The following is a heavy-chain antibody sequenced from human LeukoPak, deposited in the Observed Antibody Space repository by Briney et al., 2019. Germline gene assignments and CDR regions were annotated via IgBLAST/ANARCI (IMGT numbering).Heavy chain of an antibody. CDR1: GFTISSYA. CDR2: ISGSGGST. CDR3: AKEGNWNYGPGCFDY. Sequence: PWGSLRLSCAASGFTISSYAMSWVRQAPGKGLEWVSAISGSGGSTYYADSVKGRFTISRDNSKTTLYLQKNSLRAEDTAVYYCAKEGNWNYGPGCFDYWGQGTLVTVSS. V-gene: IGHV3-23*01. J-gene: IGHJ4*02. D-gene: IGHD1-7*01.